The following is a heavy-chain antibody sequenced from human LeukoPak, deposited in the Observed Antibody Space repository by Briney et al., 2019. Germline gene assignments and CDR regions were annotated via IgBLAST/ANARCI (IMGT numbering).Heavy chain of an antibody. CDR3: AKDRANWAIDD. V-gene: IGHV3-30*18. Sequence: GGSLRLSCAASGFTFSSYGMHWVRQAPGKGLEWVAVISYDGSNKYYADSVKGRFTISRDNSKNTLYLQMNSLRAGDTAVYYCAKDRANWAIDDWGQGTQVTVSS. CDR2: ISYDGSNK. J-gene: IGHJ4*02. D-gene: IGHD3-16*01. CDR1: GFTFSSYG.